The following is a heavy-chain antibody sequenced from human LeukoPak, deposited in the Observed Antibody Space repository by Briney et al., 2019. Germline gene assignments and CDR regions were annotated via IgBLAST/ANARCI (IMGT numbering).Heavy chain of an antibody. Sequence: PSETLSLTCTVSGGSISSYYWSWIRQPAGKGLEWIGRIYTSGSTNYNPSLKSRVTMSVDTSKNQFSLKLSSVTAADTAVYYCARDAVSPAVRGYGMDVWGQGTTVTVSS. CDR3: ARDAVSPAVRGYGMDV. J-gene: IGHJ6*02. V-gene: IGHV4-4*07. CDR1: GGSISSYY. CDR2: IYTSGST. D-gene: IGHD3-10*01.